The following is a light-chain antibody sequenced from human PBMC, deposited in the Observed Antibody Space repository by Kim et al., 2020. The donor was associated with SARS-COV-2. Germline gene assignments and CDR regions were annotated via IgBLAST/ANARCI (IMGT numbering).Light chain of an antibody. CDR2: QDN. CDR1: KLGDKY. CDR3: QAWDSSTHNYV. J-gene: IGLJ1*01. Sequence: PGQTASITCSGYKLGDKYVSWYQQKPGQSPMVVIYQDNQRPSGIPERFSGSNSGNTATLTISGTQAMDEADYYCQAWDSSTHNYVFGAGIKVTVL. V-gene: IGLV3-1*01.